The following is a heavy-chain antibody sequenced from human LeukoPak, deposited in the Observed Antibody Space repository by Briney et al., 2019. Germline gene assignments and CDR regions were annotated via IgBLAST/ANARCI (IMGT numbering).Heavy chain of an antibody. D-gene: IGHD5-12*01. V-gene: IGHV4-39*07. J-gene: IGHJ5*02. CDR2: IYYSGST. CDR1: GGSISSSSYY. CDR3: ARKGGYSGYDWFDP. Sequence: TSETLSLTCTVSGGSISSSSYYWGWIRQPPGKGLEWIGSIYYSGSTNYNPSLKSRVTISVDTSKNQFSLKLSSVTAADTAVYYCARKGGYSGYDWFDPWGQGTLVTVSS.